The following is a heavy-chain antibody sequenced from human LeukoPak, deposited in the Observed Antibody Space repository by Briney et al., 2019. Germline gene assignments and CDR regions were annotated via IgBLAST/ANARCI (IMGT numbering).Heavy chain of an antibody. CDR1: GGSVSSYY. D-gene: IGHD1-14*01. V-gene: IGHV4-59*08. CDR3: ARHGTISSESYFDY. Sequence: SETLSLTCSVSGGSVSSYYWSWIRQSPGKGLEWIGYIHNSGRTNYNPSLKSRITGFVDTSKNQVSLRLSSVTAADTAVYYCARHGTISSESYFDYWGQGALVTVSS. CDR2: IHNSGRT. J-gene: IGHJ4*02.